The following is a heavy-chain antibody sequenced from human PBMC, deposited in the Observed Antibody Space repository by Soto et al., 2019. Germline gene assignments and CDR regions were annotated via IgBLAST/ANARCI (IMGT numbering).Heavy chain of an antibody. V-gene: IGHV1-2*02. J-gene: IGHJ6*02. CDR1: GYTFTDYS. D-gene: IGHD6-19*01. Sequence: ASVKVSCKASGYTFTDYSMHWVRQAPGQGLEWMGWINPNSGGTNYAQKFQGRVTMTRDTSISTAYMELNRLRSDDTAVYYCARDESPSSGWPGMDVWGQGTTVTVSS. CDR2: INPNSGGT. CDR3: ARDESPSSGWPGMDV.